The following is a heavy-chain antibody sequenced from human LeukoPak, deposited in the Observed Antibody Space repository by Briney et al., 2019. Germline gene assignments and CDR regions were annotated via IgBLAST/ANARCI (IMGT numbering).Heavy chain of an antibody. CDR1: GFTFSSYW. V-gene: IGHV3-74*01. CDR3: VSFYETY. Sequence: GSLRLSCAVSGFTFSSYWMHWVRQAPGKGLVWVSHINSDGSWTSYADSVKGRFTISKDNAKNTVYLQMNSLRAEDTAVYYCVSFYETYWGRGTLVTVSS. J-gene: IGHJ4*02. D-gene: IGHD2/OR15-2a*01. CDR2: INSDGSWT.